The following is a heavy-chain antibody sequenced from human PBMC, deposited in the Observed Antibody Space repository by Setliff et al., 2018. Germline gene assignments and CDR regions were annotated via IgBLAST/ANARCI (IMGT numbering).Heavy chain of an antibody. J-gene: IGHJ6*03. V-gene: IGHV4-39*01. D-gene: IGHD6-13*01. CDR3: ARQPYSTTYYYYYYYMDV. CDR2: IFYTGST. Sequence: AWVRQGPGKGLEWVASIFYTGSTYYSPSLKSRVTMSIDTSKNQFSLNLNSVTAADTAVYYCARQPYSTTYYYYYYYMDVWGKGTTVTVSS.